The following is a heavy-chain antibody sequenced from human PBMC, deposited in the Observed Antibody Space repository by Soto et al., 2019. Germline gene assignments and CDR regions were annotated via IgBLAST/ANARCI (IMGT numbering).Heavy chain of an antibody. Sequence: SETLSLSCTVSGGSISSYYWSWIRQPPGKGLEWIGYIYYSGSTNYNPSLKSRVTISVDTSKNQFSLKLSSVTATDTAVYYCARVVAVGFYGMDVWGQGTTVTVSS. CDR1: GGSISSYY. V-gene: IGHV4-59*01. CDR2: IYYSGST. D-gene: IGHD6-19*01. J-gene: IGHJ6*02. CDR3: ARVVAVGFYGMDV.